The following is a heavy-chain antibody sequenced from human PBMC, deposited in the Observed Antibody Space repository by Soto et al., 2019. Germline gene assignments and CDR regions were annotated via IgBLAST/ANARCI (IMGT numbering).Heavy chain of an antibody. J-gene: IGHJ4*02. CDR3: VQDEASVVGTAFEF. CDR1: GFKFNAYA. Sequence: EVQLLESGGGLARPGGSLRLSCAAYGFKFNAYAMNWVRQAPGKGLEWVSAISGSGAKTYYADSVKGRFTISRDNSKDTLYLEMNSLRADDTALYYCVQDEASVVGTAFEFWGQGTLVTVSS. V-gene: IGHV3-23*01. D-gene: IGHD6-19*01. CDR2: ISGSGAKT.